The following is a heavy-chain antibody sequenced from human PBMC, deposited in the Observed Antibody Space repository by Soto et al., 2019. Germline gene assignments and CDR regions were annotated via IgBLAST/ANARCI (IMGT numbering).Heavy chain of an antibody. CDR1: GYTFTSYG. CDR3: ARDGLLPATTRISCSSTSCYTGAFDI. J-gene: IGHJ3*02. Sequence: ASVKVSCKASGYTFTSYGISWVRQAPGQGLEWMGWISAYNGNTNYAQKLQGRVTMTTDTSTSTAYMERRSLRSDDTALYYCARDGLLPATTRISCSSTSCYTGAFDIWGQGTMVTVSS. D-gene: IGHD2-2*02. CDR2: ISAYNGNT. V-gene: IGHV1-18*01.